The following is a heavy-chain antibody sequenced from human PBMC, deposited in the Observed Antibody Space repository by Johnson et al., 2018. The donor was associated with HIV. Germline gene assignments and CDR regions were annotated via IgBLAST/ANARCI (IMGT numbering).Heavy chain of an antibody. Sequence: QVQLVESGGGLVQPGGSLRLSCAASGFTFSSYAMHWVRQAPGKGLEWVAVISYDGSNKYYADSVKGRFTISRDNSKNTLYLQMNSLRAEDTAVYYCARESASSGRYSGALDFWGQGTMVTVSS. CDR2: ISYDGSNK. CDR1: GFTFSSYA. V-gene: IGHV3-30*04. D-gene: IGHD1-26*01. J-gene: IGHJ3*01. CDR3: ARESASSGRYSGALDF.